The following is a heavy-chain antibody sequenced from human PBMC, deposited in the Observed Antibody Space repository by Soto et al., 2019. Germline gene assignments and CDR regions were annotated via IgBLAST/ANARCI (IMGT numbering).Heavy chain of an antibody. V-gene: IGHV4-4*02. CDR3: ARMTYSSSFMGY. D-gene: IGHD6-6*01. CDR2: IYHSVSS. Sequence: QVQLQESGPGLVKPSATLSLTCAVSGGSISSSNWWSWVRQPPVKGLEWIGEIYHSVSSNYNPSLKSRVPIAVDKSENQFSLKLSSVTAADTAVYYCARMTYSSSFMGYWGQGTLVTVSS. CDR1: GGSISSSNW. J-gene: IGHJ4*02.